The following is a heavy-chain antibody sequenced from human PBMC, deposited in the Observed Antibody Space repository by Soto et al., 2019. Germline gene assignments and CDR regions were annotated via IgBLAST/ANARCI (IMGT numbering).Heavy chain of an antibody. Sequence: QVQLAQSGAELKRPGSSVKVSCKPSGDTFSAYAISWVRQAPGQGLEWMGGIVPIFGIANYTRTFQDRVTVSADESTMTAYMELSSLRPDDAAVYFCATGDWGATRPGEVYCFYGMDVWGQGTTVIVSS. CDR2: IVPIFGIA. V-gene: IGHV1-69*12. J-gene: IGHJ6*02. CDR1: GDTFSAYA. D-gene: IGHD2-21*01. CDR3: ATGDWGATRPGEVYCFYGMDV.